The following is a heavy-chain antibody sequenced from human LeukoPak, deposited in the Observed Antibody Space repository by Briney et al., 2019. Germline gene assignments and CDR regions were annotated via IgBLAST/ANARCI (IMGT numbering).Heavy chain of an antibody. CDR1: GFTFSSYA. D-gene: IGHD3-9*01. J-gene: IGHJ4*02. Sequence: PGGSLRLSCAASGFTFSSYAMSWVRQAPGKGLEWVSAISGSGGSTYYADPVKGRFTISRDNSKDTLYLQMNSLRAEDTAVYYCAKDRSKNYDILTGYYWWGQGTLVTVSS. CDR2: ISGSGGST. V-gene: IGHV3-23*01. CDR3: AKDRSKNYDILTGYYW.